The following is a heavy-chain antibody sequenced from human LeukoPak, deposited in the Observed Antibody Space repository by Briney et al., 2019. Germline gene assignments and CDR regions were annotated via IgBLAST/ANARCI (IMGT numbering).Heavy chain of an antibody. CDR3: ARVRYTGYDSYYFYNYGMDV. Sequence: SETLSLTCDVHGGSFIGYYWSWIRQTPGKGLEWIGEINHSGSTNYNPSLESRVTISIDTSKIHLSLKVSSVTDAETTVYYCARVRYTGYDSYYFYNYGMDVWGKGTTVTVSS. V-gene: IGHV4-34*01. CDR2: INHSGST. J-gene: IGHJ6*04. CDR1: GGSFIGYY. D-gene: IGHD5-12*01.